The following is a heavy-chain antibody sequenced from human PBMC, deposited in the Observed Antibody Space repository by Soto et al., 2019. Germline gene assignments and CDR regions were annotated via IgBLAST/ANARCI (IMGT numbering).Heavy chain of an antibody. CDR1: GDSISPYH. Sequence: QVQLRESGPGLVKPSETLSLACTVSGDSISPYHWSWIRQPPGKTLEWIGYIYYTGHANYNPSLKSRVTMSVDTSKNQFSLKLRSVTAADTAIYYCAKHSSVAGNRNFVSWGQGALVTVFS. J-gene: IGHJ4*02. D-gene: IGHD6-19*01. V-gene: IGHV4-59*08. CDR2: IYYTGHA. CDR3: AKHSSVAGNRNFVS.